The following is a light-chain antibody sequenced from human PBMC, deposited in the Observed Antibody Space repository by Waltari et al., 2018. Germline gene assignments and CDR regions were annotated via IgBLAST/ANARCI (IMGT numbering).Light chain of an antibody. CDR3: CSFTSSSTWI. CDR2: DVS. V-gene: IGLV2-14*03. CDR1: TSDLGAYNY. J-gene: IGLJ2*01. Sequence: QSALTQPASVSGSPGQSLTLSCTGSTSDLGAYNYFSWYQQHPGKAPKLIIFDVSSRPSGVSPRFSGSKSANTASLIISGLQAEDEADYYCCSFTSSSTWIFGGGTKLTVL.